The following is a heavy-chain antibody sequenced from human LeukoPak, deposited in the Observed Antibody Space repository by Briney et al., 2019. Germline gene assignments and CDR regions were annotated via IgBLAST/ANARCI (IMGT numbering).Heavy chain of an antibody. D-gene: IGHD1-14*01. CDR1: GGSVSTISHF. V-gene: IGHV4-39*01. J-gene: IGHJ5*02. Sequence: PSETLSLTCTVSGGSVSTISHFWDWVRQPPGKGLEWIVSLSDTGTTYYNPSLESRVTMSVDTSKNQFSLKLTSVTAADTAVYYCARRDHTGRSHAWYDPWGQGTLVTVSS. CDR2: LSDTGTT. CDR3: ARRDHTGRSHAWYDP.